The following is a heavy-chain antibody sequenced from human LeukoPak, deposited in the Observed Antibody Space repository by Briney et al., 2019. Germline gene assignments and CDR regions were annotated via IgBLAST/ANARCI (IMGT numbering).Heavy chain of an antibody. V-gene: IGHV1-8*01. J-gene: IGHJ6*03. CDR3: ARGVRWLLVDYYYYMDV. Sequence: GASVKVSCKASGYTFTSYDINWVRQATGQGLEWMGWMNPNSGNTGYAQKFQGRVTMTRNTSISTAYMELSSLRSEDTAVYYCARGVRWLLVDYYYYMDVWGKGTTVTVSS. CDR1: GYTFTSYD. D-gene: IGHD5-12*01. CDR2: MNPNSGNT.